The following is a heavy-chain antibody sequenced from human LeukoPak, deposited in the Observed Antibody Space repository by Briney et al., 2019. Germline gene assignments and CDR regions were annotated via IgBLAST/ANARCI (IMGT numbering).Heavy chain of an antibody. J-gene: IGHJ4*02. CDR2: IYYRSGST. CDR3: ARGGRYSSGWPYFDY. CDR1: GFTFSSYA. D-gene: IGHD6-19*01. Sequence: PGGSLRLSCAASGFTFSSYAMSWIRQPPGKGLEWIGYIYYRSGSTNYNPSLKSQVTISADTSKNQFSLKLTSVTAADTAVYYCARGGRYSSGWPYFDYWGQGTLVTVSS. V-gene: IGHV4-59*01.